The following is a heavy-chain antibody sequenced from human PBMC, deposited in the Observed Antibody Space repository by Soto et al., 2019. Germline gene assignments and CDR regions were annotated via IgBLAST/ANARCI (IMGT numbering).Heavy chain of an antibody. V-gene: IGHV4-31*03. Sequence: QVQLQESGPGLVKPSQTLSLTCTVSGGSISSGGYYWSWIRQHPGKGLEWIGYIYYSGSTYYNPSVKSRVTISVDTSKNQFSLKLSSVTAADTAVYYCARAGYCSGGSCYSTRWFDPWGQGTLVTVSS. J-gene: IGHJ5*02. CDR1: GGSISSGGYY. CDR3: ARAGYCSGGSCYSTRWFDP. D-gene: IGHD2-15*01. CDR2: IYYSGST.